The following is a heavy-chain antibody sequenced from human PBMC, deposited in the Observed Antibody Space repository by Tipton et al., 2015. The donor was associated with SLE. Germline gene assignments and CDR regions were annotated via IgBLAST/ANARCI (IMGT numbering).Heavy chain of an antibody. CDR1: GFTFSNYG. V-gene: IGHV3-23*01. CDR2: ISSSGST. CDR3: AKDLGGEGGPGVFDI. J-gene: IGHJ3*02. D-gene: IGHD2-15*01. Sequence: SLRLSCAASGFTFSNYGMHWIRQAPGKGLEWVSYISSSGSTLHAASVRGRFTISRDNSKNTLYLQLNSLRAEDTAVYYCAKDLGGEGGPGVFDIWGQGTMVAVSS.